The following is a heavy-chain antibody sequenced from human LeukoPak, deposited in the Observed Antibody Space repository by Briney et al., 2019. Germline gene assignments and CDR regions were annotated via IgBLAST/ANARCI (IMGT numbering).Heavy chain of an antibody. CDR2: IYSGGST. Sequence: GGSLRLSCAASGFTVSSNYMSWVRQAPEKGLEWVSVIYSGGSTYHADSAKGRFTISRDNSKNTLYLQMNSLRAEDTAVHYCARGYEYSSSSLDYWGQGTLVTVSS. J-gene: IGHJ4*02. CDR3: ARGYEYSSSSLDY. D-gene: IGHD6-6*01. V-gene: IGHV3-53*01. CDR1: GFTVSSNY.